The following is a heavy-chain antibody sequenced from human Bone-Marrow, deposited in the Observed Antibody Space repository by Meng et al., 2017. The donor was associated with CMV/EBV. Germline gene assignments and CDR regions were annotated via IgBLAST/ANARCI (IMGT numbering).Heavy chain of an antibody. CDR1: GFTFSSYA. CDR3: ARGELPGYSSSWYLYYYYYGMDV. CDR2: ISYDGSNK. J-gene: IGHJ6*02. D-gene: IGHD6-13*01. V-gene: IGHV3-30*04. Sequence: GESLKISCAASGFTFSSYAMHWVRQAPGKGLEWVAVISYDGSNKYYADSVKGRFTISRDNSKNTLYLQMNSLRAEDTAVYYCARGELPGYSSSWYLYYYYYGMDVWGQGTTVTVSS.